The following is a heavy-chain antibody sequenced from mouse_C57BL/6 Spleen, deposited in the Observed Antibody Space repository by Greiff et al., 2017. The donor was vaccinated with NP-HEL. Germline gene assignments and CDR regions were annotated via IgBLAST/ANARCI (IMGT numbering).Heavy chain of an antibody. D-gene: IGHD1-1*01. J-gene: IGHJ3*01. CDR1: GYTFTSYW. Sequence: QVQLQQPGAELVKPGASVKMSCKASGYTFTSYWITWVKQRPGQGLEWIGDIYPGSGSTNYNEKFKSKATLTVDTSSSTAYMQLSSLTSEDSAVYYCARDNYSGSMDFAYWGQGTLVTVSA. CDR3: ARDNYSGSMDFAY. CDR2: IYPGSGST. V-gene: IGHV1-55*01.